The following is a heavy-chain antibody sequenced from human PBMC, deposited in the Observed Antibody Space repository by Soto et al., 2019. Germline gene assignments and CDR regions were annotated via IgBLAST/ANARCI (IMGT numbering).Heavy chain of an antibody. D-gene: IGHD5-18*01. J-gene: IGHJ4*02. Sequence: SETLSLTCTVSGGTISNYYWNWIRQSPGKGLEWIGYIYSSGSTHYNPSLQNRVTISIDTSKNQVSLKVNSVTAADTAVYYCARDHPHSYGVYYFDYWGQGTPVTVSS. V-gene: IGHV4-59*01. CDR2: IYSSGST. CDR1: GGTISNYY. CDR3: ARDHPHSYGVYYFDY.